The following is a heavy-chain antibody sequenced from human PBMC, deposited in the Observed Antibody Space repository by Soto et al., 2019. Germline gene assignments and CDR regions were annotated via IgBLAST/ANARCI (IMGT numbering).Heavy chain of an antibody. CDR1: GDSISTYY. CDR3: AKTKEGGFDP. Sequence: QVQLQESGPGLVKPSETLSLTCTVSGDSISTYYWSWIRQPPGKGLEWMGYSHYSANTNYNPSLKSRITISVDTSKNQFSLKLTSVTAADTAVYYCAKTKEGGFDPWGQGILVTVSS. V-gene: IGHV4-59*01. D-gene: IGHD3-16*01. CDR2: SHYSANT. J-gene: IGHJ5*02.